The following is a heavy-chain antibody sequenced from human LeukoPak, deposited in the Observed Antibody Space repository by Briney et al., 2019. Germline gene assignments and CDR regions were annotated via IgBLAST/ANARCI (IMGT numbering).Heavy chain of an antibody. Sequence: SGGSLRLSCVASGFTFSSYAMSWVRQAPGKGLEWVSTITGSGGNTFYADPVKGRIAVSRDNSKNTLYLQMNSLRAEDTAVYYCAKTGQFDYWGQGTLVTVSS. D-gene: IGHD7-27*01. V-gene: IGHV3-23*01. CDR1: GFTFSSYA. CDR3: AKTGQFDY. J-gene: IGHJ4*02. CDR2: ITGSGGNT.